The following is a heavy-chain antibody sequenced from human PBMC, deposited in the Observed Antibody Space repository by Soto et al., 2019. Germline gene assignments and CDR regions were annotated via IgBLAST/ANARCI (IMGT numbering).Heavy chain of an antibody. CDR1: GGTFSSYA. Sequence: SVKVSCQASGGTFSSYAISWVRQAPGQGLEWMGGIIPIFGTTNYAQKFQGRVTITADESTSTAYMELSSLRSADTAVYYCARAAQWLRLGIDSWGQGTLVTVSS. D-gene: IGHD5-12*01. CDR2: IIPIFGTT. V-gene: IGHV1-69*13. J-gene: IGHJ4*02. CDR3: ARAAQWLRLGIDS.